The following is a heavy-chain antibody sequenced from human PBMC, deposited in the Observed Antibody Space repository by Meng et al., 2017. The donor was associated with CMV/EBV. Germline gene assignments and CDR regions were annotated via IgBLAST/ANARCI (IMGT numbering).Heavy chain of an antibody. V-gene: IGHV1-8*03. CDR3: ARGVPDYYDSSGYYNFDY. CDR1: GYTFTSYD. D-gene: IGHD3-22*01. Sequence: ASVNVSCKASGYTFTSYDINWVRQATGQGLEWMGWMNPNSGNTGYAQKFQGRVTITRNTSISTAYMELSSLRSEDTAVYYCARGVPDYYDSSGYYNFDYWGQGTLVTVSS. CDR2: MNPNSGNT. J-gene: IGHJ4*02.